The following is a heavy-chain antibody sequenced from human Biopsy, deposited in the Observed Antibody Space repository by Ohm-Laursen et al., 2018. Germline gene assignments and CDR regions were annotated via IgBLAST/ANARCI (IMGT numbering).Heavy chain of an antibody. D-gene: IGHD3-22*01. V-gene: IGHV4-59*01. Sequence: SETLSLTWTVSGDSISSYYWSWIRQPPGEGLQGIGYGYYTGSTDYNPSLQSRVTISVDTSKNHFSLRLRSVTPADTAIYYCARDRGYYSDRTVPGYFDLWGRGTLVTVSS. J-gene: IGHJ2*01. CDR2: GYYTGST. CDR1: GDSISSYY. CDR3: ARDRGYYSDRTVPGYFDL.